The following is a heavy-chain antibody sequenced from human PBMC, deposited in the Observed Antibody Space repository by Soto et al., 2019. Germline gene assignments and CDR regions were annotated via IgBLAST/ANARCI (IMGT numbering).Heavy chain of an antibody. CDR2: IYHSGRP. V-gene: IGHV4-30-2*01. Sequence: QLQLQESGPGLVKPSQTLALTCAVSGGSISSGGYSWDWHPQPPGKGLEWIGYIYHSGRPYYNPSLKSRVTISVDRSKNQFSLKLSSVTAADTAVYYCARAGGLGAVAADYWGQGTLVTVSS. CDR3: ARAGGLGAVAADY. CDR1: GGSISSGGYS. J-gene: IGHJ4*02. D-gene: IGHD6-19*01.